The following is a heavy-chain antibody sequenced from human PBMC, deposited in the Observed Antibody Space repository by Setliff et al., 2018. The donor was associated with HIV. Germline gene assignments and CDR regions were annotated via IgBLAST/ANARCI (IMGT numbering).Heavy chain of an antibody. V-gene: IGHV3-7*01. CDR2: IGQDGSEK. Sequence: GGSLRLSCAASRFDFNNYWMCWVRQAPGKGLEWVANIGQDGSEKNYVDSVKGRFTISRDNSKNTLYVQMNSLRAEDTAVYYCARHDVVRGAIDNWGQGTLVTVSS. CDR3: ARHDVVRGAIDN. D-gene: IGHD3-10*01. J-gene: IGHJ4*02. CDR1: RFDFNNYW.